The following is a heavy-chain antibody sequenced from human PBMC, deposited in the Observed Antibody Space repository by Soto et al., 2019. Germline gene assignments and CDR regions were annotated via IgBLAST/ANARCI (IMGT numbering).Heavy chain of an antibody. CDR3: AREAYYDSSGYYYKPSYGMDV. J-gene: IGHJ6*02. CDR1: GGTFSSYA. D-gene: IGHD3-22*01. V-gene: IGHV1-69*13. Sequence: GASVKVSCKASGGTFSSYAISWVRQAPGQGLEWMGGIIPIFGTANYAQKFQGRVTITADESTSTAYMELSSLRSEDTAVYYCAREAYYDSSGYYYKPSYGMDVWGQGTTVTVS. CDR2: IIPIFGTA.